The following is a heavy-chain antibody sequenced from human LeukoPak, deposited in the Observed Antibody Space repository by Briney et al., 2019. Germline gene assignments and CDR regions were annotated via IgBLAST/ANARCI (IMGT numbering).Heavy chain of an antibody. J-gene: IGHJ4*02. CDR3: ARTVPYSSGWYDPPN. CDR1: GGSISSSNW. CDR2: IYHSGST. D-gene: IGHD6-19*01. V-gene: IGHV4-4*02. Sequence: SGTLSLTCAVSGGSISSSNWWSWVRQPPGKGLEWIGEIYHSGSTNYNPSLKSRVTISVDKSKNQFSLKLSSVTAADTAVYYCARTVPYSSGWYDPPNWGQGTLVTVSS.